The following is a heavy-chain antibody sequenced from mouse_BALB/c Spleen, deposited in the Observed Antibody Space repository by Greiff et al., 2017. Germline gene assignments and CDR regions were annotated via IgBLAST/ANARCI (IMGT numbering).Heavy chain of an antibody. CDR3: VRGDYYYGFFY. Sequence: EVMLVESGGGLVQPKGSLKLSCAASGFTFNTYAMNWVRQAPGKGLEWVARIRSKSNNYATYYADSVKDRFTISRDDSQSMLYLQMNNLKTEDTAMYYCVRGDYYYGFFYWGQGTLVTVSA. J-gene: IGHJ3*01. CDR2: IRSKSNNYAT. V-gene: IGHV10-1*02. CDR1: GFTFNTYA. D-gene: IGHD1-1*01.